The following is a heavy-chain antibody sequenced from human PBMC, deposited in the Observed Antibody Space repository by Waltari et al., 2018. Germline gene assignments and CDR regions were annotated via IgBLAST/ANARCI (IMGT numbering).Heavy chain of an antibody. Sequence: EVQLLESGGGLVQPGGSLRLSCAASGFTFSSYAMSWVRQAPGKGLEWVSAISGSGCSTYYADSVKGRFTISRDNSKNTLYLQMNSLRAEDPAVYFCAQRGGDQWRCFDYWGQGTLVTVSS. CDR3: AQRGGDQWRCFDY. J-gene: IGHJ4*02. V-gene: IGHV3-23*01. CDR1: GFTFSSYA. D-gene: IGHD6-19*01. CDR2: ISGSGCST.